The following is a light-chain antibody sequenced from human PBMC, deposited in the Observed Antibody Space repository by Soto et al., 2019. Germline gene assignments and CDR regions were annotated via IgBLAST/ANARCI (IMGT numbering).Light chain of an antibody. J-gene: IGKJ1*01. Sequence: EIVLTQSPGTLSLSPGERATLSCRASQSVSSSYLAWYQHKPGQAPRLLIYGASSRATGIPDKFSGSGSGTDFTLTISRLEPEDFAVYYCQHYDRSQWTFGQGTKVEIK. CDR2: GAS. CDR3: QHYDRSQWT. CDR1: QSVSSSY. V-gene: IGKV3-20*01.